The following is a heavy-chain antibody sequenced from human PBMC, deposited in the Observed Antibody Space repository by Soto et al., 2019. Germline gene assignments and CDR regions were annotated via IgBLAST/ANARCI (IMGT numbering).Heavy chain of an antibody. CDR1: GGTFYTYT. J-gene: IGHJ4*02. V-gene: IGHV1-69*13. D-gene: IGHD5-18*01. CDR3: ARIPRYSFPTSDDLDS. Sequence: SVKVSCKASGGTFYTYTFSWVRQAPGQGLEWMGSITPIYPTTNYAEKFQGRLTVAADGSTNTAYMELNSLTSEDTAVYYCARIPRYSFPTSDDLDSWGQGTLVTVSS. CDR2: ITPIYPTT.